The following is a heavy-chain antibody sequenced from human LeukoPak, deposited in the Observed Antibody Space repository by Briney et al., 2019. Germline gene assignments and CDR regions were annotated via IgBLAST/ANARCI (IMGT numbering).Heavy chain of an antibody. Sequence: SVKVSCKASGGTFSSYAISWVRQAPGQGLEWMGGIIPIFGTANYAQKFQGRVTITADESTSTAYMELSSLRSEDTAVYYCARGSDVEGTTGTTPRLDYWGQGTLVTVSS. CDR3: ARGSDVEGTTGTTPRLDY. J-gene: IGHJ4*02. CDR1: GGTFSSYA. D-gene: IGHD1-1*01. CDR2: IIPIFGTA. V-gene: IGHV1-69*13.